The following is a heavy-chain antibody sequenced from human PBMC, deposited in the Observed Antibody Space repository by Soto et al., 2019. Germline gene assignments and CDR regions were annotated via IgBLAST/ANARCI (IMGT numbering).Heavy chain of an antibody. CDR2: ISYDGNNK. CDR3: AKDPKLAHYFDY. J-gene: IGHJ4*02. CDR1: GFTFSNYG. V-gene: IGHV3-30*18. Sequence: PGGSLRLSCAASGFTFSNYGMHWVRQAPGKGLEWVAVISYDGNNKYYADSVKGRFTISRDNSKNTLYLQMNSLRAEDTAVYYCAKDPKLAHYFDYWGQGTLVTVSS. D-gene: IGHD5-12*01.